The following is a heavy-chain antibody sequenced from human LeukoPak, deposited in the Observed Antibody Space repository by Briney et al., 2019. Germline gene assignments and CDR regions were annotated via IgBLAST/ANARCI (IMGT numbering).Heavy chain of an antibody. CDR1: GGSFSGYY. CDR2: INHSGST. CDR3: AREGSYGSGSYYNLWFDP. J-gene: IGHJ5*02. D-gene: IGHD3-10*01. V-gene: IGHV4-34*01. Sequence: PSETLSPTCAVYGGSFSGYYWSWIRQPPGKGLEWIGEINHSGSTNYNPSLKSRVTISVDTSKSQFSLKLSSVTAADTAVYYCAREGSYGSGSYYNLWFDPWGQGTLVTVSS.